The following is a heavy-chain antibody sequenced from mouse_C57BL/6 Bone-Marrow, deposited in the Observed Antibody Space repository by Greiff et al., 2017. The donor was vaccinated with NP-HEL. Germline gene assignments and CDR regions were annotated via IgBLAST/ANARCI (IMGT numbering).Heavy chain of an antibody. Sequence: VQLQQSGAELVRPGTSVKMSCKASGYTFTNYWIGWAKQRPGHGLEWIGGIYPGGGYTNYNEKFKGKATLPADKSSSTAYMQFSSLTSQDSANDDCAKYGNGDYDWYVGVWGTGPTVTVAS. CDR3: AKYGNGDYDWYVGV. D-gene: IGHD2-4*01. V-gene: IGHV1-63*01. CDR1: GYTFTNYW. CDR2: IYPGGGYT. J-gene: IGHJ1*03.